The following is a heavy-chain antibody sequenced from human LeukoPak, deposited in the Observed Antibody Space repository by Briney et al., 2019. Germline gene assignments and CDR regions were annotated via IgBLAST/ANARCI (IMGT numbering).Heavy chain of an antibody. J-gene: IGHJ4*02. CDR1: GGTFSCYT. D-gene: IGHD1-14*01. V-gene: IGHV1-69*04. CDR3: ARDTGPSTFDY. Sequence: SVKVSCKASGGTFSCYTISWVRQAPGQGLEWMGRIIPILGIANYAQKFQGRVTITADKSTSTAYMELSSLRSEDTAVYYCARDTGPSTFDYWGQGTLVTVSS. CDR2: IIPILGIA.